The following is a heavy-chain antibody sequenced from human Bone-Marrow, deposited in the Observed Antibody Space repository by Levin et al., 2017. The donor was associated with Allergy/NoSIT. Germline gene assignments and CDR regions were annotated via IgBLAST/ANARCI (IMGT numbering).Heavy chain of an antibody. D-gene: IGHD2-21*02. CDR1: GYIFTDYY. J-gene: IGHJ6*02. CDR3: TRAIVTASDYYYFYGLDV. CDR2: INPNTGGT. V-gene: IGHV1-2*02. Sequence: GESLKISCKTSGYIFTDYYIHWVRQAPGQGLQWMGWINPNTGGTNYAQAFQGRVTMTRDTSITTAYMKLSGLTSDDMAFYYCTRAIVTASDYYYFYGLDVWGQGTTVIVSS.